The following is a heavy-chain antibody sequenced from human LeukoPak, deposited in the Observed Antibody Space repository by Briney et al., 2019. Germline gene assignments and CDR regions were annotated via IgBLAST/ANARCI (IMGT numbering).Heavy chain of an antibody. Sequence: GGSLRLSCAASGFTFSSSWMRWVRQAPGKALEWVANIEEDGSEKYYVDSVKGRFTISRDNAKNSVHLQMNSLRAEDTAVYYCARADYYGSGSYYWKWGQGTLVTVSS. CDR2: IEEDGSEK. J-gene: IGHJ4*02. V-gene: IGHV3-7*01. CDR1: GFTFSSSW. D-gene: IGHD3-10*01. CDR3: ARADYYGSGSYYWK.